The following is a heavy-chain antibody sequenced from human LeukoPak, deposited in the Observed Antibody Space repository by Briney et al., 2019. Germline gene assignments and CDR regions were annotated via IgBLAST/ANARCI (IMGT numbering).Heavy chain of an antibody. J-gene: IGHJ4*02. CDR1: GFTFSNYY. CDR3: ARDSPGNFDY. D-gene: IGHD3-10*01. Sequence: SGGSLRLSCAASGFTFSNYYMSWIRQAPGKGLEWVSYISTSATTISYADSVKGRFTISRDNAKNSLYLQMNSLRAEDTAMYYCARDSPGNFDYWGQGTLVTVSS. V-gene: IGHV3-11*01. CDR2: ISTSATTI.